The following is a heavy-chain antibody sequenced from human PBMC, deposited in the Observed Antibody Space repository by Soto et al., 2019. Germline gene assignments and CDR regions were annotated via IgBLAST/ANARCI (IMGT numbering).Heavy chain of an antibody. CDR3: AKDRRITFGGVIVSRFDY. V-gene: IGHV3-23*01. D-gene: IGHD3-16*02. J-gene: IGHJ4*02. CDR2: ISGSGGST. CDR1: GFTFSSYA. Sequence: GGSLRLSCAASGFTFSSYAMSWVRQAPGKGLEWVSAISGSGGSTYYADSVKGRFTISRDNSKNTLYLQMNSLRAEDTAVYYCAKDRRITFGGVIVSRFDYWGQGTLVTVSS.